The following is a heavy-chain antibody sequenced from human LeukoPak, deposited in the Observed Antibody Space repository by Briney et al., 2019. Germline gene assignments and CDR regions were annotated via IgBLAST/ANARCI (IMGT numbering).Heavy chain of an antibody. J-gene: IGHJ4*02. CDR1: GLTFSSYA. Sequence: GGTLRLSCEASGLTFSSYAMTWVRQAPGKGLEWVSTISVNGGTTYYADSVKGRFTISRDSSKNTLYLQMNRLRAEDTAVYYCVKGGGNVRRYFEYWGQGTLVTVSS. V-gene: IGHV3-23*01. D-gene: IGHD4-23*01. CDR2: ISVNGGTT. CDR3: VKGGGNVRRYFEY.